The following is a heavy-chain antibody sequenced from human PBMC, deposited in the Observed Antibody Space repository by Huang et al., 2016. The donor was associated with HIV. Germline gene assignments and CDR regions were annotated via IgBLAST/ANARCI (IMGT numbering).Heavy chain of an antibody. J-gene: IGHJ4*02. Sequence: QVQLVQSGAEVKKPGSSVKVSCKVSGGTFNNAISWVRQAPGQGLEWMGGIIPIFGTPNYARKFQGRVTITADESTSIAYRELSSLRSEDTAVYYCARGAPDLDSHLDHWGQGTLVTVSS. CDR2: IIPIFGTP. CDR1: GGTFNNA. V-gene: IGHV1-69*13. D-gene: IGHD3-3*01. CDR3: ARGAPDLDSHLDH.